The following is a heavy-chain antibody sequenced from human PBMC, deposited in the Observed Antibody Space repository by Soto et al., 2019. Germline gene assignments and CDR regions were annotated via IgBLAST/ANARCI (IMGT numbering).Heavy chain of an antibody. CDR2: MSHSGGT. CDR3: ARVERGTAPTVVDAFAI. V-gene: IGHV4-34*01. D-gene: IGHD2-21*02. Sequence: QVQLQQWGAGLLKPSETLSLTCAVYGGFVSSGSYYWSWIRQPPGKGLEWIGEMSHSGGTHFNPSPKSRVTISVDTSKNQFSLKMSSVTAADTALYYCARVERGTAPTVVDAFAIWGPGTMVTVSS. CDR1: GGFVSSGSYY. J-gene: IGHJ3*02.